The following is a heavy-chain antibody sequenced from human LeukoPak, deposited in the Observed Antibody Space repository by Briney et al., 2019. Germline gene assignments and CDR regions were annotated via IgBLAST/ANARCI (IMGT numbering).Heavy chain of an antibody. Sequence: SETLSLTCTVSGVSVSSGGYYWSWIRQPPGKGLEWIGYIYYSGGTKYNPSLKSRVTISVDTSKNQFSLKLRSVTAADTAVYYCARGGYDSSGYYLVYWGQGTLVTVSS. D-gene: IGHD3-22*01. CDR3: ARGGYDSSGYYLVY. J-gene: IGHJ4*02. CDR2: IYYSGGT. CDR1: GVSVSSGGYY. V-gene: IGHV4-61*08.